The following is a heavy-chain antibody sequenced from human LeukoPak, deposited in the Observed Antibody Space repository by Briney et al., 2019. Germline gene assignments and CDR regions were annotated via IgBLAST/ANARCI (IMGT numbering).Heavy chain of an antibody. CDR1: GFTFSSYW. V-gene: IGHV3-74*01. CDR2: INSDGSGT. D-gene: IGHD3-16*01. Sequence: GESLRLSCAASGFTFSSYWIHWVRQAPGQGLVWVSRINSDGSGTSYADSVKGRFTISRDNAKNMLYLQMNSLRAEDTAVYYCSLGQAHGMDVWGQGTTVTVSS. J-gene: IGHJ6*02. CDR3: SLGQAHGMDV.